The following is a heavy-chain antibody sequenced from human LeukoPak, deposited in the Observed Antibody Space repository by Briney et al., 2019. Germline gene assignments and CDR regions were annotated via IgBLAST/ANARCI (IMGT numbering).Heavy chain of an antibody. V-gene: IGHV4-34*01. CDR2: INHSGST. CDR3: ARVGDQLLYYFDY. CDR1: GGSFSGYY. Sequence: PSETLSLTCAVYGGSFSGYYWSWIRQPLGKGLEWIGEINHSGSTNYNPSLKSRVTISVDTSKNQFSLKLSSVTAADTAVYYCARVGDQLLYYFDYWGQGTLVTVSS. D-gene: IGHD2-2*01. J-gene: IGHJ4*02.